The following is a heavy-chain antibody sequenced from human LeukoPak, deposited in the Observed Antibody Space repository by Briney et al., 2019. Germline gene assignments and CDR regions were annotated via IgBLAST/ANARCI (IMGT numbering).Heavy chain of an antibody. V-gene: IGHV3-33*01. J-gene: IGHJ4*02. Sequence: GGSLRLSRAASGFTFSSYGMHWVRQAPGKGLEWVAVIWYDGSNKYYADSVKGRFTISRDNSKNTLYLQMNSLRAEDTAVYYCARDRTSRILDYWGQGTLVTVSS. CDR2: IWYDGSNK. CDR1: GFTFSSYG. CDR3: ARDRTSRILDY. D-gene: IGHD1-1*01.